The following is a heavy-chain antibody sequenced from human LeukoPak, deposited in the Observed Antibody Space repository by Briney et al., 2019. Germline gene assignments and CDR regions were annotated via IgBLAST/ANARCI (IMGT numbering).Heavy chain of an antibody. CDR3: ARSTRVIPEDY. J-gene: IGHJ4*02. CDR2: INPSGGST. D-gene: IGHD2-21*01. CDR1: GYTFSSYY. V-gene: IGHV1-46*01. Sequence: ASVKVSCKASGYTFSSYYMHWVRQAPGQGLEWMGIINPSGGSTTYAQKFQGRVTMTRDTSTSTVYMELSSLRSEDTAEYFCARSTRVIPEDYWGQGTLVTVSS.